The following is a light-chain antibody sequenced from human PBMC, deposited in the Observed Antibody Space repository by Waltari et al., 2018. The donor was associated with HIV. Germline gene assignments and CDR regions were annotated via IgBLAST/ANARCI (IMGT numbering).Light chain of an antibody. CDR1: RLAIGHSTY. CDR2: EVS. V-gene: IGLV2-14*01. J-gene: IGLJ1*01. CDR3: SSYISTTTL. Sequence: QSAPTQPASVSGSPGQSITISCTGTRLAIGHSTYVSWYQQSPGKAPKLMIYEVSNRPSGVSNRFSGSKSGNTASLTISGLQAEDEADYYCSSYISTTTLFGTGTKVTVL.